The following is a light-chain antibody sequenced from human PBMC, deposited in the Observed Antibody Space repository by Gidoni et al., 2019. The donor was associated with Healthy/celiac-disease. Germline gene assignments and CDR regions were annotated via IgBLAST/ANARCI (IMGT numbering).Light chain of an antibody. V-gene: IGLV2-11*01. J-gene: IGLJ1*01. Sequence: QSALTEHRSVAGSPGQAITISCTGTSSDVGGYHYVSCYQQHPGKAPKLMIYDVSKRPSGVPHRFSGSKSGTTASLTISGLQAEDEADYYCCSYAGSYTFYVFGTGTKVTVL. CDR2: DVS. CDR1: SSDVGGYHY. CDR3: CSYAGSYTFYV.